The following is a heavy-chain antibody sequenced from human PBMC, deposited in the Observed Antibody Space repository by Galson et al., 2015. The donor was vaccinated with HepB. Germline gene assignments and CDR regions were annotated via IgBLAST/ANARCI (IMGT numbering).Heavy chain of an antibody. Sequence: SVKVSCKASGYTFTSYDINWVRQATGQGLEWMGWMNPNSGNTGYAQKFQGRVTMTRNTSISTAYMELSSLRSEDTAVYYCARVPRITIFGVVIIGFDYWGQGTLVTVSS. CDR1: GYTFTSYD. J-gene: IGHJ4*02. V-gene: IGHV1-8*01. CDR3: ARVPRITIFGVVIIGFDY. CDR2: MNPNSGNT. D-gene: IGHD3-3*01.